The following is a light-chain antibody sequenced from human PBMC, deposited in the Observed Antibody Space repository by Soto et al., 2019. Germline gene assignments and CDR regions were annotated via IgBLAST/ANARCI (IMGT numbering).Light chain of an antibody. J-gene: IGLJ1*01. V-gene: IGLV2-8*01. CDR1: SSDVGGDNY. CDR2: GVN. Sequence: QSALTQPPSASGSPGQSVTISCTGTSSDVGGDNYVSWYQQHPGKVPKLIIFGVNKRPSGVPDRFSGSKSGNTASLTASGLQAEDEADYYCSSYAGNNAYVFGTGTKVTV. CDR3: SSYAGNNAYV.